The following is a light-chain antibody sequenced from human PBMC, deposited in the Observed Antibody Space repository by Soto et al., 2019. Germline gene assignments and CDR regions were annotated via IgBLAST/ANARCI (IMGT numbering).Light chain of an antibody. CDR1: QSVSSN. CDR2: GAS. CDR3: QQYDNWPIT. V-gene: IGKV3-15*01. J-gene: IGKJ5*01. Sequence: EIVMTQFPVTLSVSPGERATLSCRASQSVSSNLAWYQQKPGQAPRLLIHGASTRATGIPARFSGSGSGTEFTLTISSLQSEDFAVFCCQQYDNWPITFGQGTRLEIK.